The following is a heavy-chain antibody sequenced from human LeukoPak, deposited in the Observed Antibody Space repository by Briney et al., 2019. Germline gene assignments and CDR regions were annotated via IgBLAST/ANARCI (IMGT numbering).Heavy chain of an antibody. J-gene: IGHJ4*02. CDR3: VKEGHTIFGVVPSPDYFDY. V-gene: IGHV3-64D*09. CDR2: ISSNGGST. Sequence: HSGGSLRLSCSASGFTFSSYAMHWVRQAPGKGLEYVSAISSNGGSTYYADSVKGRFTISRDNSKNTLYLQMSSLRAEDTAVYYCVKEGHTIFGVVPSPDYFDYWGQGTLVTVSS. CDR1: GFTFSSYA. D-gene: IGHD3-3*01.